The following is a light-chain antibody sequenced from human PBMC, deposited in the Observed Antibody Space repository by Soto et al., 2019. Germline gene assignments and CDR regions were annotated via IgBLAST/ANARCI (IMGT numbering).Light chain of an antibody. CDR2: GAS. V-gene: IGKV3-20*01. J-gene: IGKJ1*01. CDR1: QSVNNNY. CDR3: QQYGSSPRT. Sequence: EIVLTQSPGTLSLSPGERATLSCRASQSVNNNYLAWYQQKPGQAPRLLIYGASSRATGIPDRFSGSGSGTDFTLSISRLEPEDFAMYYCQQYGSSPRTFGQGTKVEIK.